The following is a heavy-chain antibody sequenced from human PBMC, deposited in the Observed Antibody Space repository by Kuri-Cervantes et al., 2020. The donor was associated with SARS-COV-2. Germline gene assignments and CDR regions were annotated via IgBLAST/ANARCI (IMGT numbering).Heavy chain of an antibody. Sequence: SQTLSLTCAVYGGSFSGYYWSCVRQPPGKGLEWIGEINHSGSTKYNPSLTSRVTISGDTSKNQISLKLSSVTAADTAVYYCARGRHSYGSWSPNFDYWGQGTLVTVSS. V-gene: IGHV4-34*01. CDR3: ARGRHSYGSWSPNFDY. CDR2: INHSGST. CDR1: GGSFSGYY. D-gene: IGHD3-10*01. J-gene: IGHJ4*02.